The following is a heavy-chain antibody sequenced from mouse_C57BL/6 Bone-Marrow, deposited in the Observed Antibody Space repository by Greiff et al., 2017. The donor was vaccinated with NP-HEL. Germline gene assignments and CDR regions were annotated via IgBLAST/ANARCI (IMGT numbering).Heavy chain of an antibody. J-gene: IGHJ2*01. CDR1: GFSFNTYA. CDR3: VSDYYGSSYVDY. Sequence: EVQVVESGGGLVQPKGSLKLSCAASGFSFNTYAMNWVRQAPGKGLEWVARIRSKSNNYATYYADSVKDRFTISRDDSESMLYLQMNNLKTEDTAMYYCVSDYYGSSYVDYWGQGTTLTVSS. CDR2: IRSKSNNYAT. V-gene: IGHV10-1*01. D-gene: IGHD1-1*01.